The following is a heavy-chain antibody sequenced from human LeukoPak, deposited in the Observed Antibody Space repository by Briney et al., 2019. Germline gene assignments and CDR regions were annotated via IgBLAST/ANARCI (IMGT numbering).Heavy chain of an antibody. V-gene: IGHV1-18*01. CDR1: GYTFTSYG. J-gene: IGHJ6*03. CDR2: ISAYNGNT. CDR3: ARDTDGELWGWGSYYYYYYMDV. Sequence: ASVKVSCKASGYTFTSYGISWVRQAPGQGLEWMGWISAYNGNTNYAQKLQGRVTMTTDTSTSTAYMELRSLRSDDTAVYYCARDTDGELWGWGSYYYYYYMDVWGKGTTVTVSS. D-gene: IGHD3-10*01.